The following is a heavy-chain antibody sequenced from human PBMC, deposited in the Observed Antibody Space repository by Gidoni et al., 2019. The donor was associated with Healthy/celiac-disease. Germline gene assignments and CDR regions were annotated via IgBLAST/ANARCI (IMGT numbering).Heavy chain of an antibody. Sequence: EVQLVESGGGLVKPGGSLRLSCAASGFTFSNAWLSWVRQAPGKGLEWVGRMKSKTNGGTTDYAAPVKGRFTISRDDSKNTLYLQMNSLKAEDTAVYYCTTDTYYYGSGSYPPFDYWGQGTLVTVSS. V-gene: IGHV3-15*01. CDR1: GFTFSNAW. D-gene: IGHD3-10*01. CDR2: MKSKTNGGTT. CDR3: TTDTYYYGSGSYPPFDY. J-gene: IGHJ4*02.